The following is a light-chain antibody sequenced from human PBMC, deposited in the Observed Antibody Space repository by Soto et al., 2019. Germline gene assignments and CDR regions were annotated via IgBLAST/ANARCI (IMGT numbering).Light chain of an antibody. V-gene: IGKV1-16*01. Sequence: DVQMTQSPSSLSPSEGDRVTCIFRGGQGISNYLAWFQQEPGKAPKSLIYAASSLQSGVPSRFSGSGSGTDFTLPISSLQPEDSATYYCQNYYNYPLTFGGGTTVQIK. J-gene: IGKJ4*01. CDR2: AAS. CDR1: QGISNY. CDR3: QNYYNYPLT.